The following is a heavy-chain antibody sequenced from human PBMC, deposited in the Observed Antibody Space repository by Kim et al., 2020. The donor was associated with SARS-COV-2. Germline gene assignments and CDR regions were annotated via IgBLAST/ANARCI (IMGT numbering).Heavy chain of an antibody. CDR3: ARVLRTGYHDAFDI. D-gene: IGHD5-18*01. CDR1: GFTFSDYY. CDR2: ISSSGSTI. J-gene: IGHJ3*02. Sequence: GGSLRLSCAASGFTFSDYYMSWIRQAPGKGLEWVSYISSSGSTIYYADSVKGRFTISRDNAKNSLYLQMNSLRAEDTAVYYCARVLRTGYHDAFDIWGQGTMVTVSS. V-gene: IGHV3-11*01.